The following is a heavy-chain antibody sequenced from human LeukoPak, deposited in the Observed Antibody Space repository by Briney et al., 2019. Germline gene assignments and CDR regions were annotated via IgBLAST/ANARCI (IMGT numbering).Heavy chain of an antibody. V-gene: IGHV3-11*06. CDR3: ARDSPTMVRGVIAYYFDY. CDR2: ISSSSSYI. CDR1: GFTFSDYY. D-gene: IGHD3-10*01. Sequence: GGSLRLSCAASGFTFSDYYMSWIRQAPGKGLEWVSSISSSSSYIYYADSVKGRFTISRDNAKNSLYLQMNSLRAEDTAVYYCARDSPTMVRGVIAYYFDYWGQGTLVTVSS. J-gene: IGHJ4*02.